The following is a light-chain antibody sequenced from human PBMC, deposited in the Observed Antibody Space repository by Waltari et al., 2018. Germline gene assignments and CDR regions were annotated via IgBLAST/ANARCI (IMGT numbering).Light chain of an antibody. CDR2: WAS. CDR1: QSVLSSSNNKNY. J-gene: IGKJ2*01. Sequence: DIVLTQSPDSLAVSLGERATINCKSSQSVLSSSNNKNYLGWYQQKPGKPPKRLITWASTRESGVPDRFSGSGSGTDFTLTISSLQAEDVAVYFCQQCYTIPYTFGQGTKLEIK. CDR3: QQCYTIPYT. V-gene: IGKV4-1*01.